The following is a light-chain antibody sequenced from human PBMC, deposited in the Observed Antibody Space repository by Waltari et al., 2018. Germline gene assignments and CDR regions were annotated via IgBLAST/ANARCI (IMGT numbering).Light chain of an antibody. CDR1: QSGSVN. Sequence: VLTQSPAPLSLSPGERAPLSCRASQSGSVNLAWYQQRPGQAPRLLIYSASPRATGIPARFIGSGSGTEFTLTISSLESEDFAVYYCQQSHNWPPLTFGGGTKVEIK. J-gene: IGKJ4*01. CDR3: QQSHNWPPLT. CDR2: SAS. V-gene: IGKV3-15*01.